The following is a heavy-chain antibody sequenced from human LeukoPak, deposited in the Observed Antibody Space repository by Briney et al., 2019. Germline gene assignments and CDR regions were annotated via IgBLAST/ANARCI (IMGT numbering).Heavy chain of an antibody. D-gene: IGHD2-8*02. J-gene: IGHJ4*02. CDR2: ISGSGGSI. CDR3: ATYRQVLLPFES. V-gene: IGHV3-23*01. Sequence: PGGSLRLSCAASGFTFSNYGINWVRQAPGKGLEWVSAISGSGGSIYYADSVRGRFTISRDNSKSTLSLQMNSLRAEDTAIYYCATYRQVLLPFESWGQGTLVTVSS. CDR1: GFTFSNYG.